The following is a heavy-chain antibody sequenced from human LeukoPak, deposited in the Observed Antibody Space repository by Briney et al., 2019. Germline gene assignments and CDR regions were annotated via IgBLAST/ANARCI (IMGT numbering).Heavy chain of an antibody. CDR2: INPNSGGT. CDR1: GYTFTDYY. CDR3: ARAPTGIYSNYVNY. V-gene: IGHV1-2*02. J-gene: IGHJ4*02. D-gene: IGHD4-11*01. Sequence: GASVKVSCKASGYTFTDYYMHWVRQAPGEGHEWVGWINPNSGGTNYAQKFQGRVTMPRDTSISTAYMELSRLRSDDTAVYYCARAPTGIYSNYVNYWGQGTLVTVSS.